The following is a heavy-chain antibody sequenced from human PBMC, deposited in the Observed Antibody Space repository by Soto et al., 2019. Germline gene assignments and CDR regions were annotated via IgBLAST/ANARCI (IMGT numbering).Heavy chain of an antibody. D-gene: IGHD3-10*01. Sequence: SETLSLTCTVSGGSITSDYSCWSWIRQPPGKGLEWIGYIYHSGSTYYNPSLKSRVTISVDTSKNQFSLKLSSVTAADTAVYYCFYYNDQTSAPIYSRAQRTPVPVS. CDR3: FYYNDQTSAPIYS. J-gene: IGHJ5*01. V-gene: IGHV4-30-2*01. CDR1: GGSITSDYSC. CDR2: IYHSGST.